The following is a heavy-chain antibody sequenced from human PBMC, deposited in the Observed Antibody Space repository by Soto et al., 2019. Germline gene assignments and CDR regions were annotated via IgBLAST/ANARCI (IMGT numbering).Heavy chain of an antibody. Sequence: QVQLQESGPGLVKPSQTLSLTCTVSGGSISSGGYYWSWIRQHPGKGLAWIGYIYYSGSTYYNPSLKSRVTISVDTSKNQFSLKLSSVTAADTAVYYCARNYDFGAHYYYYGMDVWGQGTTVTVSS. CDR3: ARNYDFGAHYYYYGMDV. CDR1: GGSISSGGYY. V-gene: IGHV4-31*03. J-gene: IGHJ6*02. CDR2: IYYSGST. D-gene: IGHD3-3*01.